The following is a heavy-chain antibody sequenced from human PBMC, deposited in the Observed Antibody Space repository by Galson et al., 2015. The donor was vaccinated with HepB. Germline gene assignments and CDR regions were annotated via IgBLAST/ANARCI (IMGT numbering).Heavy chain of an antibody. Sequence: SVKVSCKASGYTFTSYAMHWVRQAPGQRLEWMGWINAGNGNTKYSQKFQGRVTITRDTSVSTAYMELSSLRSEDTAVYYCARSEGVVVEGPSFDYWGQGTLVTVSS. V-gene: IGHV1-3*01. J-gene: IGHJ4*02. CDR3: ARSEGVVVEGPSFDY. D-gene: IGHD2-15*01. CDR1: GYTFTSYA. CDR2: INAGNGNT.